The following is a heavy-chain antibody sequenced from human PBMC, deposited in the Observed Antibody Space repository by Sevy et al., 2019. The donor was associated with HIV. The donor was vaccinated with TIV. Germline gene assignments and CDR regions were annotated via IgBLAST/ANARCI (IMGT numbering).Heavy chain of an antibody. J-gene: IGHJ4*02. CDR2: ISYDGSNK. CDR1: GFTFSNYA. Sequence: GGSLRLSCSASGFTFSNYAMHWVRQAPGKGLEWVGFISYDGSNKYYADSVKGRFTISRDNGNNTLYLQMNSLGAEDTAVYDCAKDYRVLLITTIDYWGQGTLVTVSS. V-gene: IGHV3-30*18. D-gene: IGHD3-22*01. CDR3: AKDYRVLLITTIDY.